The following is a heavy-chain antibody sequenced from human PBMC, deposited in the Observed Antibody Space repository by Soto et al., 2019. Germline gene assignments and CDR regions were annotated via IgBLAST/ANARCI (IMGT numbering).Heavy chain of an antibody. D-gene: IGHD2-2*01. J-gene: IGHJ4*02. CDR2: IYHSGST. CDR3: AREGLFRTFFDY. Sequence: QVQLQESGPRLVKPSQTLSLTCSVSGGSITSGGYFWSWIRQHPGKGLEWIGNIYHSGSTYYNPSLKSRVTISLATSKSQFSLKLSSVTAADTAVYYCAREGLFRTFFDYWGQGTLVTVSS. CDR1: GGSITSGGYF. V-gene: IGHV4-31*03.